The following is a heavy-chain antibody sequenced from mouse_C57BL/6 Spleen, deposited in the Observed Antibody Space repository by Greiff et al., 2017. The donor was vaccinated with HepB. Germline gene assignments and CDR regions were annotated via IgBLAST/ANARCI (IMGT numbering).Heavy chain of an antibody. D-gene: IGHD4-1*01. V-gene: IGHV1-69*01. CDR2: IDPAASYT. CDR3: ARKVPRGTYWYIDV. Sequence: QVQLQQPGAELVMPGASVKLSCKASGYTFTSYWMHWVQQRPGQGLEWIGEIDPAASYTNYNQKFKGKSTLTVDKSSSTAYMQLSSLTSEDSADYYCARKVPRGTYWYIDVWGTGTTVTVSS. J-gene: IGHJ1*03. CDR1: GYTFTSYW.